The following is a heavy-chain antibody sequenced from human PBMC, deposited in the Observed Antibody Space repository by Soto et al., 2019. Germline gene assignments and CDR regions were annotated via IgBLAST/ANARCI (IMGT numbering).Heavy chain of an antibody. D-gene: IGHD2-15*01. V-gene: IGHV1-18*01. CDR1: GYTFTSYG. Sequence: GASVKVSCKASGYTFTSYGISWVRQAPGQGLEWMGWISAYNGNTNYAQKLQGRVTMTTDTSTSTAYMELRSLRSDDTAVYYCAGAKLGYCSGGSCYSGYYCGMDVWGQGTTVTVSS. CDR3: AGAKLGYCSGGSCYSGYYCGMDV. J-gene: IGHJ6*02. CDR2: ISAYNGNT.